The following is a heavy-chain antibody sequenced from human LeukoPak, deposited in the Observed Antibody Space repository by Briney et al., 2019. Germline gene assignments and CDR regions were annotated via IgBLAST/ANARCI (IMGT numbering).Heavy chain of an antibody. CDR1: GGSISSSNW. J-gene: IGHJ4*02. CDR2: IYTSGST. CDR3: ARDLYDILTGSLSFDY. V-gene: IGHV4-4*02. D-gene: IGHD3-9*01. Sequence: SETLSLTCAVSGGSISSSNWWSWIRQPPGKGLEWIGRIYTSGSTNYNPSLKSRVTMSVDTSKNQFSLKLSSVTAADTAVYYCARDLYDILTGSLSFDYWGQGTLVTVSS.